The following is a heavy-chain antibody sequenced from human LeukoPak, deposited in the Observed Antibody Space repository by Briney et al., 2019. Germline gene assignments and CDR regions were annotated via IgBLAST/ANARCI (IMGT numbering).Heavy chain of an antibody. CDR2: IIPIFGTA. J-gene: IGHJ6*02. D-gene: IGHD1-26*01. CDR1: GGTFSSYA. V-gene: IGHV1-69*13. CDR3: ARAVAVSGSYLGYYGMDV. Sequence: SVKVSCKASGGTFSSYAISWVRQAPGQGLEWMGGIIPIFGTANYAQKFQGRVTITADESTSTAYMELSSLRSEDTAVYYCARAVAVSGSYLGYYGMDVWGQGTTVTVSS.